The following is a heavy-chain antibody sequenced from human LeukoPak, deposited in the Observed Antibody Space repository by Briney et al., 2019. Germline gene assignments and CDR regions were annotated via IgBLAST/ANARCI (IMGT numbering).Heavy chain of an antibody. Sequence: SETLSLTCTVSGGSISSYYWSWIRQPPGKGLEWIGYISPSGSTNYNPSLKSRVTISVDTSKRHIPLRLSSVTAADTAVYYCATDYGGNSDWYFDLWGRGTLVTVSS. CDR2: ISPSGST. D-gene: IGHD4-23*01. CDR3: ATDYGGNSDWYFDL. CDR1: GGSISSYY. J-gene: IGHJ2*01. V-gene: IGHV4-4*08.